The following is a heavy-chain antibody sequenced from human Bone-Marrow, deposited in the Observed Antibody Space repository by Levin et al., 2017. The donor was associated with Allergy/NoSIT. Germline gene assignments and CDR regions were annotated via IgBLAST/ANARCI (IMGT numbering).Heavy chain of an antibody. D-gene: IGHD3-22*01. Sequence: PGGSLRLSCAASGFSFFNFAIHWVRQAPGKGLEWVAVISHDGSNNNYADSVKGRFTISRDNSKNTLYLQMNSLRAEDTAVYYCARAYYYDNSGRMDVWGQGTTVTVSS. CDR3: ARAYYYDNSGRMDV. CDR2: ISHDGSNN. J-gene: IGHJ6*02. CDR1: GFSFFNFA. V-gene: IGHV3-30-3*01.